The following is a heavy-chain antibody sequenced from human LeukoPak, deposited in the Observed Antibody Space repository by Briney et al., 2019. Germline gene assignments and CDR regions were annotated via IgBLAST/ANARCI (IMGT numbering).Heavy chain of an antibody. CDR2: INPNSGGT. J-gene: IGHJ3*02. Sequence: ASVKVSCKASGYTFTGYYMHWVRQAPGQGLEWMGRINPNSGGTNYAQKFQGRVTMTRDTSISTAYMELSRLRSDDTAVYYCARDSEFSGDAFDIWGQGTMVTVSS. D-gene: IGHD2/OR15-2a*01. V-gene: IGHV1-2*06. CDR1: GYTFTGYY. CDR3: ARDSEFSGDAFDI.